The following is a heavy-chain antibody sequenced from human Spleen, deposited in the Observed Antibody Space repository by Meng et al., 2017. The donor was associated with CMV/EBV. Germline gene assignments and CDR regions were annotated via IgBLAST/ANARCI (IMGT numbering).Heavy chain of an antibody. D-gene: IGHD2-2*01. J-gene: IGHJ5*02. Sequence: YTIHLGRQAPGNGLDCVTGISCDGNNKYYADSVEGRFTISRDNSRNTVFLQMNSLRPEDTGLYYCARDGVRSSSTTWTNKRGNWFDPWGQGTLVTVSS. CDR3: ARDGVRSSSTTWTNKRGNWFDP. V-gene: IGHV3-30-3*01. CDR1: YT. CDR2: ISCDGNNK.